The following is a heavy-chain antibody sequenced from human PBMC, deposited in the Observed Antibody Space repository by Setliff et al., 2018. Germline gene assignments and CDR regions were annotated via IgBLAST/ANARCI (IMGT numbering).Heavy chain of an antibody. CDR3: ARDPTAYSYGMDV. J-gene: IGHJ6*02. Sequence: SETLSLTCTVSGGSLTNCYWSWIRQPPGKGLEWLGYIYYSGTTNYSPSLKSRVTISVDTSKNQFSLSLKSVTAADTAVYYCARDPTAYSYGMDVWGQGTTVTVSS. CDR1: GGSLTNCY. CDR2: IYYSGTT. D-gene: IGHD1-26*01. V-gene: IGHV4-59*01.